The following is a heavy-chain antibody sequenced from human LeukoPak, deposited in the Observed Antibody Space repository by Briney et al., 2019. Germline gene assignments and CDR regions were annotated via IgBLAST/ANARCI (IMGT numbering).Heavy chain of an antibody. Sequence: GGSLKISCKGSGYSFTSYWIGWVRQMPGKGLEWMGIIYPGASDTRYSPSLQGQVTISADKSISTAYLQWSTLKASDTAMYYCPRLAIPASLIDYWGKGTLVTVSP. D-gene: IGHD6-6*01. V-gene: IGHV5-51*01. CDR3: PRLAIPASLIDY. CDR2: IYPGASDT. J-gene: IGHJ4*02. CDR1: GYSFTSYW.